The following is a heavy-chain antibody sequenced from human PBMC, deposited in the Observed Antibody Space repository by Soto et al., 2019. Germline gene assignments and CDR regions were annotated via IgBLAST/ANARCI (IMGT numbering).Heavy chain of an antibody. CDR2: IKQDGSEK. J-gene: IGHJ4*02. CDR1: GFTFSSYW. D-gene: IGHD4-17*01. Sequence: EVQLVESGGGLVQPGGSLRLSCAASGFTFSSYWMSWVRRAPGKGLEWVANIKQDGSEKYYVDSVKGRFTISRDNAKNSLYLQMNSLRAEDTAVYYCARDRVYGDYDYWGQGTLVTVSS. CDR3: ARDRVYGDYDY. V-gene: IGHV3-7*01.